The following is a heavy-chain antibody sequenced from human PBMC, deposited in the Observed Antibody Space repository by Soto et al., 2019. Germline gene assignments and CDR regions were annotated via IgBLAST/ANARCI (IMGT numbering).Heavy chain of an antibody. Sequence: LRKTLSLTCAVSGGSISSSNWWSWVRQPPGKGLEWIGEIYHSGSTNYNPSLKSRVTISVDKSKNQFSLKLSSVTAADTAVYYYESIYDSSGYYGTGSDYWGQGTLVNVSS. J-gene: IGHJ4*02. CDR2: IYHSGST. D-gene: IGHD3-22*01. CDR1: GGSISSSNW. CDR3: ESIYDSSGYYGTGSDY. V-gene: IGHV4-4*03.